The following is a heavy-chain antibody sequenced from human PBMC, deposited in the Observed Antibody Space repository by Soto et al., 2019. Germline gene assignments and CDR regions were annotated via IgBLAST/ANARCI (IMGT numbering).Heavy chain of an antibody. CDR3: ARDGRVAATGTPPH. D-gene: IGHD2-15*01. Sequence: GGALRLSFGALGFTFRSYWMHLGPPAPGKGLVWVSRINSDGSSTSYADSVKGRFTISRDNAKNTLYLQMNSLRAEDTAVYYCARDGRVAATGTPPHWGQGTLVTVSS. J-gene: IGHJ4*02. CDR1: GFTFRSYW. CDR2: INSDGSST. V-gene: IGHV3-74*01.